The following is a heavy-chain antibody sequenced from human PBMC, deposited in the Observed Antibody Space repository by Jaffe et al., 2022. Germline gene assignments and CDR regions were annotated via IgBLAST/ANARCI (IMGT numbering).Heavy chain of an antibody. D-gene: IGHD2-15*01. V-gene: IGHV3-49*04. J-gene: IGHJ4*02. CDR1: GFTFGDYA. CDR3: TRARGFCSGGSCYLVPFDY. CDR2: IRSKAYGGTT. Sequence: EVQLVESGGGLVQPGRSLRLSCTASGFTFGDYAMSWVRQAPGKGLEWVGFIRSKAYGGTTEYAASVKGRFTISRDDSKSIAYLQMNSLKTEDTAVYYCTRARGFCSGGSCYLVPFDYWGQGTLVTVSS.